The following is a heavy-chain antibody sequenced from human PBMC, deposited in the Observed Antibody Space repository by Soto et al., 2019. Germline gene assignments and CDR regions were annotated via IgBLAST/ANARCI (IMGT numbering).Heavy chain of an antibody. CDR3: AKDRGFLDGVDY. Sequence: LRLSCAASGLNFDDSAMHWVRQAPGKGLEWVSGISWNSGTIGYADSVKGRFTISRDNAKNSLYLQMNSLRREDTALYYCAKDRGFLDGVDYWGQGTLVTVSS. CDR1: GLNFDDSA. J-gene: IGHJ4*02. CDR2: ISWNSGTI. D-gene: IGHD3-3*01. V-gene: IGHV3-9*01.